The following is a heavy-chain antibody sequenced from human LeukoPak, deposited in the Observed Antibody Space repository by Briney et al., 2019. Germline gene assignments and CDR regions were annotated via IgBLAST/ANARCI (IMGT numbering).Heavy chain of an antibody. CDR2: ISSSGSTM. CDR3: ARLRVAGTDNDY. D-gene: IGHD6-19*01. V-gene: IGHV3-48*03. Sequence: GGSLRLSCAASGLTFSTYEMNWVRQAPGKGLEWVSYISSSGSTMYYADSVKGRFTISRDNAKNSLYLQMNSLRAEDTAVYSCARLRVAGTDNDYWGQGTLVTVSS. J-gene: IGHJ4*02. CDR1: GLTFSTYE.